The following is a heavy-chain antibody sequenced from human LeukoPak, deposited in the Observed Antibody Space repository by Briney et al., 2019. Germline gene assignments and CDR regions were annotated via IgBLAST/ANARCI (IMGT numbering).Heavy chain of an antibody. CDR1: GFTFSSYE. J-gene: IGHJ5*02. D-gene: IGHD1-14*01. CDR3: ARLRLRINWFDP. V-gene: IGHV3-48*03. Sequence: GGSLRLSCAASGFTFSSYEMNWVRQAPGKGLEWVSYISSSGSTIYYADSVKGRFTISRDNAKNSLYLQMNSLRAEDTAVYYCARLRLRINWFDPGGQGTLVTVS. CDR2: ISSSGSTI.